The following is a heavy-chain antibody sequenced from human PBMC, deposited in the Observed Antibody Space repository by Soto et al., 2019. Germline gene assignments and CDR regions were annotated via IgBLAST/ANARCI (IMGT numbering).Heavy chain of an antibody. J-gene: IGHJ6*02. Sequence: GASVKVSCKASGYTFTSYYMHWVRQAPGQGLEWMGIINPSGGSTSYAQKFQGRVTMTRDTSTSTVYMELSSLRSEDTAVYYCARQVSSWHNYYYYYGMDVWGQGTTVTVSS. CDR1: GYTFTSYY. V-gene: IGHV1-46*03. CDR2: INPSGGST. D-gene: IGHD6-13*01. CDR3: ARQVSSWHNYYYYYGMDV.